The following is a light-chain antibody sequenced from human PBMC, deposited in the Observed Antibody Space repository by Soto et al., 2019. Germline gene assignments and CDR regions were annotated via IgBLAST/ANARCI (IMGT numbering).Light chain of an antibody. J-gene: IGKJ3*01. CDR2: DAS. V-gene: IGKV1-5*01. CDR1: QSINIW. CDR3: QQYNSYSGAT. Sequence: DIQMTQSPSTLSASVGDRVTITCRASQSINIWLAWYQQKPGKAPNLLIYDASSVQTEVPSRFSGSGSGTEFTLTISSLQPDDFATYYCQQYNSYSGATFGPGTKVDIK.